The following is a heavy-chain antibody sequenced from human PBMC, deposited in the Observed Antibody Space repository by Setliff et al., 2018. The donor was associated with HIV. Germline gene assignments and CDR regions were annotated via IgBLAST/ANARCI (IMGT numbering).Heavy chain of an antibody. V-gene: IGHV4-39*01. Sequence: SETLSLTCSVSGGSINDERYYWNWIRQPPGKGLEWIGEIHHTGHINYNPSFKSRVTMSLDMSTNQFSLKMASMTAADSAVYYCARFDVTPMTTRDYWGQGTQVTVSS. CDR3: ARFDVTPMTTRDY. J-gene: IGHJ4*02. CDR2: IHHTGHI. D-gene: IGHD4-17*01. CDR1: GGSINDERYY.